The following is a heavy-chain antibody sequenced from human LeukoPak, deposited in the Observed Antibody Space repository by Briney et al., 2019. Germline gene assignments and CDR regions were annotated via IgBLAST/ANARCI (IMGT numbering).Heavy chain of an antibody. V-gene: IGHV1-2*02. CDR2: INPNSGGT. D-gene: IGHD4-11*01. CDR1: GYTFTGYY. J-gene: IGHJ6*03. Sequence: GASVKVSCKASGYTFTGYYMHWVRQAPGQGLEWMGWINPNSGGTNYAQKFQGRVTMTRDTSISTAYMELSRLRSDDTAVYYCARDYSNYAYYYYMDVWGKGTTVTVSS. CDR3: ARDYSNYAYYYYMDV.